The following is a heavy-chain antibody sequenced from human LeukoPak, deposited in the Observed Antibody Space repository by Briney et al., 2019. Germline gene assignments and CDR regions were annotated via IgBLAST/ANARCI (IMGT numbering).Heavy chain of an antibody. Sequence: GGSLRLSCAASGFTFSSYSMNWVRQAPGKGLEWVSSISSSSSYIYYADSVKGRFTISRDNAKNSLYLQMNSLRVEDTAVYYCAKRYVSSNYYQCLGEWGQGTLVTVSS. CDR2: ISSSSSYI. CDR3: AKRYVSSNYYQCLGE. CDR1: GFTFSSYS. D-gene: IGHD3-22*01. J-gene: IGHJ4*02. V-gene: IGHV3-21*04.